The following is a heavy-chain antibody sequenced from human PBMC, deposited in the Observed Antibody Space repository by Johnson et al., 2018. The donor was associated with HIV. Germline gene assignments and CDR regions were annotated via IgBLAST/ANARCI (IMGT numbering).Heavy chain of an antibody. Sequence: VQLVESGGGLVQPGGSLRLSCAASGFTFDDYGMNWVRQTPEKGLEWVSGVNWNGGSTGYADSVKGRFTISRDNAKSSLYLQMNSLRAEDTAWYYCARAMGGEAFDIWGQGTMVTVSS. CDR3: ARAMGGEAFDI. V-gene: IGHV3-20*04. CDR2: VNWNGGST. D-gene: IGHD3-16*01. CDR1: GFTFDDYG. J-gene: IGHJ3*02.